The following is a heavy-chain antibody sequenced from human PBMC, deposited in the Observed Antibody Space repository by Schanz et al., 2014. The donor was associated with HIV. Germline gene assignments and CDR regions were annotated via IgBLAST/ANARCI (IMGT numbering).Heavy chain of an antibody. J-gene: IGHJ3*02. CDR3: AQMGAFAAFDI. V-gene: IGHV3-7*03. CDR2: IKEDGSEK. CDR1: GFTFSRYW. D-gene: IGHD3-16*01. Sequence: VQLVESGGGLVQPGGSLRLSCAASGFTFSRYWMTWVRQAPGKGLEWVANIKEDGSEKYHADSVKGRFTISRGNSRNTLFLQMDSLRVDDTAVYYCAQMGAFAAFDIWGHGTVVTVSS.